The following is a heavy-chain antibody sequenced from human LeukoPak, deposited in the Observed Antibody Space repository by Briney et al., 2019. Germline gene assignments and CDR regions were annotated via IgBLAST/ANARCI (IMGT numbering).Heavy chain of an antibody. CDR1: GFTFSSYA. J-gene: IGHJ4*02. Sequence: GGSLRLSCSASGFTFSSYAFHWVRQAPGKGLEWVAVISYDGSIEYYADFVKGRVTISRDNSKSTLYLQVDSLRTEDTAVYYCARTHDNTAMVTVLFDYWGQGTLVTVSS. CDR3: ARTHDNTAMVTVLFDY. CDR2: ISYDGSIE. D-gene: IGHD5-18*01. V-gene: IGHV3-30-3*01.